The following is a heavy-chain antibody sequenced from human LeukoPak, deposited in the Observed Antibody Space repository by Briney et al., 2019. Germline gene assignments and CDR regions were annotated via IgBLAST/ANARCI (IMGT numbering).Heavy chain of an antibody. Sequence: SGGSLRLSCAASGFTFSSYSMNWVRQAPGKGLEWVSYISSSSSTIYYADSVKGRFTISRDNAKNSLYLQMNSLRAEDTAVYYCARDDAVRGFNWFDPWGQGTLVTVSS. CDR3: ARDDAVRGFNWFDP. V-gene: IGHV3-48*01. CDR1: GFTFSSYS. CDR2: ISSSSSTI. D-gene: IGHD3-10*01. J-gene: IGHJ5*02.